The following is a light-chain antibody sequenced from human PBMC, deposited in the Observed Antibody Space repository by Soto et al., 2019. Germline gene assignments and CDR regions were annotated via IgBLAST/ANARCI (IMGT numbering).Light chain of an antibody. CDR3: QQYNSWPLT. Sequence: DIELTQSPCTLSLSAGERATLSCRASQSVSNNYLAWYQQKPGQAPRLLIYGASNRATGTPARFSGSGSGTEFTLTISSLQSEDFAVYYCQQYNSWPLTFGGGTKVDIK. V-gene: IGKV3D-15*01. CDR2: GAS. CDR1: QSVSNN. J-gene: IGKJ4*02.